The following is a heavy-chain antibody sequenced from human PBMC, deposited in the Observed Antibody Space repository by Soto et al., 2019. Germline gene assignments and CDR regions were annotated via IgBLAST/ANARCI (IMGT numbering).Heavy chain of an antibody. J-gene: IGHJ4*02. Sequence: QVQLVQSGGEVTKPGASVKVSCKTSGYTFTTYGISWVRQAPGQGLEWVGWISAYSGKTHYAQKFQGKVTMTTDTSTNTPYLEPRSLRSDDTAVYYSARDPYLGDHQYWGQGTLVTVSS. D-gene: IGHD3-16*01. CDR2: ISAYSGKT. V-gene: IGHV1-18*01. CDR3: ARDPYLGDHQY. CDR1: GYTFTTYG.